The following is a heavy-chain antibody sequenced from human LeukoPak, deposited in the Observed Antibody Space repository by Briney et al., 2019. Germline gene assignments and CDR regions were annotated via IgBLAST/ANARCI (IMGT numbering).Heavy chain of an antibody. D-gene: IGHD2-21*01. CDR3: AVAYCGGDCYPSPDY. V-gene: IGHV1-18*01. J-gene: IGHJ4*02. Sequence: ASVKVSCKASGYTFTSYGISWVRQAPGQGLEWMGWISAYNGNTNYAQKLQGRVTMTTDTSTSTAYMELRSLRSDDTAVYYCAVAYCGGDCYPSPDYWGQGTLVTASS. CDR1: GYTFTSYG. CDR2: ISAYNGNT.